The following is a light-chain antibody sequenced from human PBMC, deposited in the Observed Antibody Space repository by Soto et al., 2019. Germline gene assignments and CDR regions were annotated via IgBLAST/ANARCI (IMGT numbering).Light chain of an antibody. J-gene: IGKJ1*01. CDR3: YQSYTSNPWT. Sequence: EIPMTQSPSYLSASVGDGVTMXCRASQIISTYLNCYQQRTGTARRLLILRASSVKSAVTPRFSGSGSGRDFTLIIRSLRPAEIATYFCYQSYTSNPWTFGQGTKVDIK. V-gene: IGKV1-39*01. CDR1: QIISTY. CDR2: RAS.